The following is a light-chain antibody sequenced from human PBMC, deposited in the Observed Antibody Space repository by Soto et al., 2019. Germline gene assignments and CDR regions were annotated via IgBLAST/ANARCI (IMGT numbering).Light chain of an antibody. J-gene: IGKJ1*01. Sequence: DIQMTQSPSTLSGSVGDRVTITCRASQTISSWLAWYQQKPGKAPKLLIYKASTLKSGVPSRFSGSGSGTGFTLTISSLQPEDSATYYCLQHKTFPRTFGQGTKVDI. CDR3: LQHKTFPRT. CDR1: QTISSW. V-gene: IGKV1-5*03. CDR2: KAS.